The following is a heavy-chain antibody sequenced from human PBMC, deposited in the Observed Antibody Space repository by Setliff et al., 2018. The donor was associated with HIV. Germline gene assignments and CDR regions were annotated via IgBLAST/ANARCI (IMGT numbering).Heavy chain of an antibody. J-gene: IGHJ3*02. CDR3: ARSGLYDSSGYGPRAFDI. D-gene: IGHD3-22*01. Sequence: PSETLSLTCTVSGGSISSGSYYWSWIRQPAGKGLEWIGRIYTSGSTNYNPSLKSRVTVSVDTSKNQFPLKLNSVTAADTAVYYCARSGLYDSSGYGPRAFDIWGQGTMVTVSS. V-gene: IGHV4-61*02. CDR1: GGSISSGSYY. CDR2: IYTSGST.